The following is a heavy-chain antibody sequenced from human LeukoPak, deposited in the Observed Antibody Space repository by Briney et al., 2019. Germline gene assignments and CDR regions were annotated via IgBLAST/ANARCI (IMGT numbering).Heavy chain of an antibody. CDR1: GYTFTSYG. J-gene: IGHJ6*03. V-gene: IGHV1-18*01. Sequence: ASVKVSCKASGYTFTSYGISWVRQAPGQGLEWMGWISAYNGNTNYAQKLQGRVTMTTGTSTSTAYMELRSLRSDDTAVYYCARARSPRLHYYYYMDVWGKGTTVTISS. CDR3: ARARSPRLHYYYYMDV. D-gene: IGHD6-25*01. CDR2: ISAYNGNT.